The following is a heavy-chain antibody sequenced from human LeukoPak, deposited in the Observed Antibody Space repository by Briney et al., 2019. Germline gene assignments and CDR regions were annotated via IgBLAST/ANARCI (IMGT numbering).Heavy chain of an antibody. Sequence: SETLSLTCAASGYSISTGRYWGWIRPPPGKRLEWIGSIYQSGSTYYNPSLKSRVTISVDTSKNQFSLNLRSVTAADTAVYYCARSLSTAGIDYWGQGTLVTVSS. CDR1: GYSISTGRY. J-gene: IGHJ4*02. V-gene: IGHV4-38-2*01. CDR3: ARSLSTAGIDY. D-gene: IGHD2-2*01. CDR2: IYQSGST.